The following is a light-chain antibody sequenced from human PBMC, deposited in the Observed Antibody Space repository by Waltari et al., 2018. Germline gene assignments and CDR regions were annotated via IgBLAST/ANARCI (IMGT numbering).Light chain of an antibody. CDR3: QVWDDVTDSGV. CDR2: YDS. V-gene: IGLV3-21*04. Sequence: YVLTQPPSVSVDPGKTARLPSGGDNIGSKRVNWYQQKPGQAPVLVMVYDSDRPSEIPERFSGSNSGNTATLTISWVEAGDEADYHCQVWDDVTDSGVFGGGTKLTVL. CDR1: NIGSKR. J-gene: IGLJ3*02.